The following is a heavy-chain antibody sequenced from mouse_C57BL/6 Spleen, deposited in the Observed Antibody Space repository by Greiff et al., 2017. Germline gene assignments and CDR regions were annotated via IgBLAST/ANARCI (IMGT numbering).Heavy chain of an antibody. CDR2: ISSGSSTI. CDR1: GFTFSDYG. J-gene: IGHJ4*01. V-gene: IGHV5-17*01. D-gene: IGHD4-1*01. Sequence: EVKLVESGGGLVKPGGSLKLSCAASGFTFSDYGMHWVRQAPEKGLEWVAYISSGSSTIYYADTVKGRFTISRDNAKNTLFLQMISLRSEDTAMYYCARGSNWDKDYAMDYWGQGTSVTVSS. CDR3: ARGSNWDKDYAMDY.